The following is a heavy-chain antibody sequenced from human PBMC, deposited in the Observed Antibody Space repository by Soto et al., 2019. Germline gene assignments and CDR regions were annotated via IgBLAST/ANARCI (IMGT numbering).Heavy chain of an antibody. D-gene: IGHD6-19*01. CDR3: ARCPTASYSSGWHWYFDL. V-gene: IGHV3-48*02. Sequence: EVQLVESGGGLVQPGGSLRLSCAASGFTFSSYSMNWVRQAPGKGLEWGSYISSSSSTIYYADSVKGRFTISRDNAKNSLYLQMNSLRDEDTAVYYCARCPTASYSSGWHWYFDLWGRGTLVTVSS. CDR1: GFTFSSYS. J-gene: IGHJ2*01. CDR2: ISSSSSTI.